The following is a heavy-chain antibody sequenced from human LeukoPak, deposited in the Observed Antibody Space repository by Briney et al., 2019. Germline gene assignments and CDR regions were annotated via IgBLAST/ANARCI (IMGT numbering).Heavy chain of an antibody. Sequence: ASVKVSCKASGYSFTSHYMHWVRQAPGQGLEWLGIINPSLHIPIYAQTFQGRVTMTTDMSTSTFYMELSNLVSEDTAVYYCAKDPRDISTGNYDEFDIWGQGTMVTVSS. CDR1: GYSFTSHY. CDR3: AKDPRDISTGNYDEFDI. D-gene: IGHD3-9*01. J-gene: IGHJ3*02. V-gene: IGHV1-46*01. CDR2: INPSLHIP.